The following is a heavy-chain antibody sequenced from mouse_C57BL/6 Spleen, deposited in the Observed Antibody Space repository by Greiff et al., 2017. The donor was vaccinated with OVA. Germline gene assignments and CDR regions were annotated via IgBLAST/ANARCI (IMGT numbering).Heavy chain of an antibody. CDR2: IDPSDSYT. V-gene: IGHV1-69*01. Sequence: QVQLQQPGAELVMPGASVKLSCKASGYTFTSYWMHWVKQRPGQGLEWIGEIDPSDSYTNYNQKFKGKSTLTVDKSSSTAYMQLSSLTSEDSAVYYCARDYYGSSYFDYGGQGTTLTVSS. CDR3: ARDYYGSSYFDY. CDR1: GYTFTSYW. J-gene: IGHJ2*01. D-gene: IGHD1-1*01.